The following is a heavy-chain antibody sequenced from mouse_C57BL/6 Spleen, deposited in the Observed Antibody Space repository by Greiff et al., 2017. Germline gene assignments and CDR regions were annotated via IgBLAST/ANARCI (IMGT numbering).Heavy chain of an antibody. J-gene: IGHJ4*01. CDR1: GYTFTSYW. D-gene: IGHD4-1*01. V-gene: IGHV1-64*01. CDR2: IHPNSGST. Sequence: QVQLQQPGAELVKPGASVKLSCKASGYTFTSYWMHWVKQRPGQGLEWIGMIHPNSGSTNYNEKFKSKATLTVDKSSSTAYMQLSSLTSEDSAVYYCARERLGRYYAMDYWGQGTSVTVSS. CDR3: ARERLGRYYAMDY.